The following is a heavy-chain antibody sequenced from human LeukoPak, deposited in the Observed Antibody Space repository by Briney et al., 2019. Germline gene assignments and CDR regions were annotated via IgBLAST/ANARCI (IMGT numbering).Heavy chain of an antibody. D-gene: IGHD5-18*01. Sequence: ASVKVSCKASGGTFISYAISWVRQAPGQGLEWMGGIIPIFGTANYAQKFQGRVTITADESTSTAYMELSSLRSEDTAVYYCARFSVGGYRSFDYWGQGTLVTVSS. J-gene: IGHJ4*02. CDR2: IIPIFGTA. CDR1: GGTFISYA. V-gene: IGHV1-69*13. CDR3: ARFSVGGYRSFDY.